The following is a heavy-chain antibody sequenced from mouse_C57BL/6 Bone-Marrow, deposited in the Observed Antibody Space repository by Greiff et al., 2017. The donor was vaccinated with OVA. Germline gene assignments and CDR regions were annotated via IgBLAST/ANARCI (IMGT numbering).Heavy chain of an antibody. Sequence: QVQLQQPGAELVKPGASVKLSCKASGYTFTSYWMQWVKQRPGQGLEWIGEIDPSDSYTNYNQKFQGKATLTVDTSSSTAYMQLSRLTSEDSAVYYCARVKAAFDYWGQGTTLTVSS. CDR1: GYTFTSYW. D-gene: IGHD6-1*01. CDR3: ARVKAAFDY. CDR2: IDPSDSYT. J-gene: IGHJ2*01. V-gene: IGHV1-50*01.